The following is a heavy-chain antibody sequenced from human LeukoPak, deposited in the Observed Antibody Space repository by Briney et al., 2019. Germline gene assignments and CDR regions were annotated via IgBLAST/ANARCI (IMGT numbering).Heavy chain of an antibody. CDR2: IYSVGTT. V-gene: IGHV3-53*01. Sequence: GGSLRLSCAASGFTVSSNYMSWVRQASGKGLEWVSVIYSVGTTYYADSVKGRFTISRDNSKNTLYLQMNSLKAEDTAVYYCARAADCSRQSGSYPYYVDSWGQGTLVTVSS. CDR1: GFTVSSNY. D-gene: IGHD3-22*01. J-gene: IGHJ4*02. CDR3: ARAADCSRQSGSYPYYVDS.